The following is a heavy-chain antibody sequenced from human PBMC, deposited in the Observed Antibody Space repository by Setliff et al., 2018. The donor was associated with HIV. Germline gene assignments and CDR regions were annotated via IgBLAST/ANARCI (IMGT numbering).Heavy chain of an antibody. CDR3: ANLWEMGA. J-gene: IGHJ5*02. Sequence: GESLRLACATSGFTFSNYWMDWVRQAPGKGLEWVATIKKDGGEIYYVDSVKGRFTISRDNARNLLYLEMSSLRAEETAVYLCANLWEMGAWGQGTLVTVSS. D-gene: IGHD1-26*01. CDR2: IKKDGGEI. CDR1: GFTFSNYW. V-gene: IGHV3-7*03.